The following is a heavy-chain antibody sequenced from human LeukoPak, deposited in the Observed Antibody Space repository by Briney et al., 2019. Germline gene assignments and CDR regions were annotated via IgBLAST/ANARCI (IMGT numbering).Heavy chain of an antibody. Sequence: GRSLRLSCAASGFTFSSYGMHWVRRAPGKGLEWVAVISYDGSNKYYADSVKGRFTISRDNSKNTLYLQMNSLRAEDTAVYYCAKSRGVVLRFLEWLSSSPPDYWGQGTLVTVSS. V-gene: IGHV3-30*18. CDR3: AKSRGVVLRFLEWLSSSPPDY. J-gene: IGHJ4*02. CDR2: ISYDGSNK. D-gene: IGHD3-3*01. CDR1: GFTFSSYG.